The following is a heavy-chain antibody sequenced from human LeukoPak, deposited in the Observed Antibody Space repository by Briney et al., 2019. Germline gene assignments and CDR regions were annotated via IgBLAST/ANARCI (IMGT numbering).Heavy chain of an antibody. CDR2: ISAYNGNT. J-gene: IGHJ5*02. CDR3: ARGYSGRSYYYYSIPLDP. CDR1: GYTFTSYG. D-gene: IGHD1-26*01. V-gene: IGHV1-18*01. Sequence: ASVKVSCKASGYTFTSYGISWVRQAPGQGLEWMGWISAYNGNTNYAQKLQGRVTMTTDTSASTAYMEVRSLRSDDTAVYYCARGYSGRSYYYYSIPLDPWGQGTLVTVSS.